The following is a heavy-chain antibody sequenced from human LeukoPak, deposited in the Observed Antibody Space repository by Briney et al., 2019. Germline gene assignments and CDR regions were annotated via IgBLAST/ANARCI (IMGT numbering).Heavy chain of an antibody. V-gene: IGHV3-7*01. CDR2: IKQDGSEK. CDR1: GFTFSSYW. J-gene: IGHJ4*02. CDR3: ALNVVVTAPPDY. D-gene: IGHD2-21*02. Sequence: PGGSLRLSCAASGFTFSSYWMTWVRQAPGKGREWVANIKQDGSEKYYVDSVKGRFTISRDNAKNSLYLQMNSSRAEDTAVYYCALNVVVTAPPDYWGQGTLVTVSS.